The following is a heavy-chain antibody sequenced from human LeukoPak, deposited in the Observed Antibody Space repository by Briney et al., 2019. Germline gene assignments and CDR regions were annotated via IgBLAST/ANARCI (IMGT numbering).Heavy chain of an antibody. J-gene: IGHJ5*02. CDR1: GGSISSGDYY. CDR2: IYYSGST. D-gene: IGHD1-26*01. V-gene: IGHV4-30-4*01. CDR3: AKSGREGDWGRHWSDP. Sequence: SETLSLTCTVSGGSISSGDYYWSWIRQPPGKGLEWIGYIYYSGSTYYNPSLKSRVTISVDTSKNQFSLKLSSVTAADTAVYYCAKSGREGDWGRHWSDPWGQGTLVTVSS.